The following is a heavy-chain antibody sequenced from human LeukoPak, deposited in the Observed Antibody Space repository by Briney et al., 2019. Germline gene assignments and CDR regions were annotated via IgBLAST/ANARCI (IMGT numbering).Heavy chain of an antibody. CDR3: ARDYVVVAADYYYGMDV. V-gene: IGHV4-34*01. J-gene: IGHJ6*02. CDR1: GGSFSGYY. Sequence: SETLSLTCAVYGGSFSGYYWSWIRQPPGKGLEWIGEINHSGSTNYNPSLKSRVTISVDTSKNQFSLKLSSVTAADTAVYYCARDYVVVAADYYYGMDVWGQGTTVTVSS. CDR2: INHSGST. D-gene: IGHD2-15*01.